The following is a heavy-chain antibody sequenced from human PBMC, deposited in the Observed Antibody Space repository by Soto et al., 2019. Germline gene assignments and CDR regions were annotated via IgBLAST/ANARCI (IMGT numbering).Heavy chain of an antibody. CDR2: ISDSGDKT. Sequence: EVQLLESGGGLEQRGGSLRLSCAASGFTFSSYAMSWVRQAPGKGLEWVSAISDSGDKTYYADSVKGRFTVSRDTSKNTLYLQMNSLRPDDTAIYYCAKGGPFTGGFDPWGQGTLVTVAS. CDR3: AKGGPFTGGFDP. V-gene: IGHV3-23*01. CDR1: GFTFSSYA. J-gene: IGHJ5*02. D-gene: IGHD3-16*01.